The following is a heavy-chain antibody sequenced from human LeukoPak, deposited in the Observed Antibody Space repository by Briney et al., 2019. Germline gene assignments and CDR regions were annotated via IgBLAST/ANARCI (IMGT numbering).Heavy chain of an antibody. Sequence: PGGSLRLSCAASGFTFSSYAMHWVRQAPGKGLEWVAVISYDGSNKYYADSVKGRFTISRDNSKNTLYLQMNSLRAEDTAVYYCARVRQTRIAAAGTGWFDPWGQGTLVTVSS. J-gene: IGHJ5*02. V-gene: IGHV3-30-3*01. D-gene: IGHD6-13*01. CDR3: ARVRQTRIAAAGTGWFDP. CDR2: ISYDGSNK. CDR1: GFTFSSYA.